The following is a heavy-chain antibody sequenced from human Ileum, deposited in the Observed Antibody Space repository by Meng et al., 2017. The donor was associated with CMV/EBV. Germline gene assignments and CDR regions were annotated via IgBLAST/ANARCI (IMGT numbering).Heavy chain of an antibody. CDR1: GFTLSSYE. D-gene: IGHD3-10*01. J-gene: IGHJ5*02. CDR2: VKQDGSDI. V-gene: IGHV3-7*01. CDR3: GRDGGTFGWFDP. Sequence: GESLKISCAVSGFTLSSYEMMWIRQAPGKGLEWLANVKQDGSDIYYVGSVKGRFTISRDNSKNSLYLQIDILTAEDTAVYYCGRDGGTFGWFDPWGQGTLVTVSS.